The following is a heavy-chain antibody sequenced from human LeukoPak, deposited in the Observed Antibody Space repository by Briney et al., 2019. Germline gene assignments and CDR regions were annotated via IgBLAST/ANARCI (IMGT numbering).Heavy chain of an antibody. Sequence: PGGSLRLSCAASGFTFSSYSMTWVRQAPGKGLEWVSYISSSSSTIYYADSVKGRFTISRDNVKNSLYLLMNSLRDEDTAVYYCARWYSSGWYDYWGQGTLVTVSS. CDR3: ARWYSSGWYDY. J-gene: IGHJ4*02. CDR1: GFTFSSYS. D-gene: IGHD6-19*01. CDR2: ISSSSSTI. V-gene: IGHV3-48*02.